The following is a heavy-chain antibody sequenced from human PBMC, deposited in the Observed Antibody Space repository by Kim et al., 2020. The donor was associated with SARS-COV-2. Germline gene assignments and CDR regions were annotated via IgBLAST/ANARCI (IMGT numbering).Heavy chain of an antibody. V-gene: IGHV1-69*13. Sequence: SVKVSCKASGGTFSSYAISWVRQAPGQGLEWMGGIIPIFGTANYAQKFQGRVTITADESTSTAYMELSSLRSEDTAVYYCASPNPTNSKGYCSSTSCLDMDYWGQGTLVTVSS. CDR3: ASPNPTNSKGYCSSTSCLDMDY. J-gene: IGHJ4*02. CDR2: IIPIFGTA. D-gene: IGHD2-2*01. CDR1: GGTFSSYA.